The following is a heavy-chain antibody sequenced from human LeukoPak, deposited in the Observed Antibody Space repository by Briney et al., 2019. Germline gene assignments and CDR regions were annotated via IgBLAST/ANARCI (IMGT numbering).Heavy chain of an antibody. V-gene: IGHV1-58*02. CDR2: IVVGSGNT. D-gene: IGHD2-15*01. J-gene: IGHJ4*02. CDR3: AAVGYCSGGSCYSDYYFDY. Sequence: SVKVSCKASGFTFTSSAMQWVRQARGQRLEWIGWIVVGSGNTNYAQKFQERVTITRDMSTSTAYMELSSLRSEDTAVYYCAAVGYCSGGSCYSDYYFDYWGQGTLVTVSS. CDR1: GFTFTSSA.